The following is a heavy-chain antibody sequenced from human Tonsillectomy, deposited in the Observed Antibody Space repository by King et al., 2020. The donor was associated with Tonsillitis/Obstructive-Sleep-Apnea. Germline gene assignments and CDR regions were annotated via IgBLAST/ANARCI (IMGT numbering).Heavy chain of an antibody. CDR2: IFYSGTT. J-gene: IGHJ6*03. D-gene: IGHD5-24*01. Sequence: LQLQESGPGLVKPSETLSLTCIVSSGSVSSTSYYWAWIRQPPGKGLEWIGSIFYSGTTYYNPSLNSRVTISVDTSRNHFSLKLSSVTAADTGVYYCASAAGDDSKLDYYYYMDVWGKGTTVTVSS. CDR3: ASAAGDDSKLDYYYYMDV. CDR1: SGSVSSTSYY. V-gene: IGHV4-39*02.